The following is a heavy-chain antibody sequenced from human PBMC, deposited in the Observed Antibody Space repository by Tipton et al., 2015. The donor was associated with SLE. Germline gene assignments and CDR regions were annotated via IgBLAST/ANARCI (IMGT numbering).Heavy chain of an antibody. Sequence: SLRLSCAASGFTFSSYGMHWVRQAPGKGLEWVAFIRYDGSNKYYADSVKGRFTISRDNSKNTLYLQMNSLRAEDTAVYCCARDPGLDYGDYGPNYFDYWGQGTLVTVSS. V-gene: IGHV3-30*02. CDR1: GFTFSSYG. J-gene: IGHJ4*02. CDR3: ARDPGLDYGDYGPNYFDY. CDR2: IRYDGSNK. D-gene: IGHD4-17*01.